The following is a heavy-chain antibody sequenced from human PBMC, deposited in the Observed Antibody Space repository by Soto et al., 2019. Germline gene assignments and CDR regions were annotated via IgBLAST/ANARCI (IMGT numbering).Heavy chain of an antibody. CDR1: GGTFSSYA. Sequence: VASVKVSCKASGGTFSSYAISWVRQAPGQGLEWMGGIIPIFGTANYAQKFQGRVTITADESTGTAYMELSSLRSEDTAVYYCARALLADYSNYGGSGFDYWGQGTLVTVSS. D-gene: IGHD4-4*01. CDR3: ARALLADYSNYGGSGFDY. J-gene: IGHJ4*02. CDR2: IIPIFGTA. V-gene: IGHV1-69*13.